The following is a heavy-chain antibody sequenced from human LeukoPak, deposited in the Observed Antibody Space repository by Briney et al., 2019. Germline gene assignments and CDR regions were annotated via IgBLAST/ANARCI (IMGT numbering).Heavy chain of an antibody. CDR1: GYTFTSYD. D-gene: IGHD1-26*01. V-gene: IGHV1-8*03. Sequence: ASVKVSCKASGYTFTSYDINWVRQATGQGLEWMGWMNPNSGNTGYAQKFQGRVTITRNTSISTAYMELSSLRSEDTAVYYCARDNSVEATAWWFDPWGQGTLVTVSS. CDR3: ARDNSVEATAWWFDP. J-gene: IGHJ5*02. CDR2: MNPNSGNT.